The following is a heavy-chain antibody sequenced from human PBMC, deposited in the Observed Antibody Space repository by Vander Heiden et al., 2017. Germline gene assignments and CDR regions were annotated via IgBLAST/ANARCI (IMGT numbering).Heavy chain of an antibody. CDR3: ARQEIQLSFTMGRGGWFDP. D-gene: IGHD3-10*01. Sequence: EVQLVQSGAAVKKPGESLKISCKGSGYSFGSYWIGWVRQMPGKGLEWMGVIYPGDSDVRYSPSFEGQVTISADKSINTAYLQWNSLKASDTAIYYCARQEIQLSFTMGRGGWFDPWGQGTLVTVSS. J-gene: IGHJ5*02. V-gene: IGHV5-51*01. CDR1: GYSFGSYW. CDR2: IYPGDSDV.